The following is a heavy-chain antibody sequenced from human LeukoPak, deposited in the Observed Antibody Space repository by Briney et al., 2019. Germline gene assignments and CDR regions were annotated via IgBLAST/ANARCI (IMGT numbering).Heavy chain of an antibody. V-gene: IGHV3-66*03. Sequence: PGGSLRLSCTVSGFTVSSNSMSWVRQAPGKGLEWVSFIYSDNTHYSDSVKGRFTISRDNSKNTLYLQMNSLRAEDTAVYYCARRPYSGYDFFDYWGQGTLVTVSS. J-gene: IGHJ4*02. CDR2: IYSDNT. D-gene: IGHD5-12*01. CDR3: ARRPYSGYDFFDY. CDR1: GFTVSSNS.